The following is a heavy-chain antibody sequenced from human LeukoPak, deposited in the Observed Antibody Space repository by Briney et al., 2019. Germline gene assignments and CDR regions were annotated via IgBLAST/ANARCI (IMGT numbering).Heavy chain of an antibody. D-gene: IGHD3-22*01. CDR1: GGTFSSYA. J-gene: IGHJ1*01. CDR3: ARGGDSSGYYHEYFQH. Sequence: SVKVSCKASGGTFSSYAISWVRQAPGQGLEWMGRIIPIFGTANYAQKFQGRVTITTDEPTSTAYMELSSLRSEDTAVYYCARGGDSSGYYHEYFQHWGQGTLVTVSS. V-gene: IGHV1-69*05. CDR2: IIPIFGTA.